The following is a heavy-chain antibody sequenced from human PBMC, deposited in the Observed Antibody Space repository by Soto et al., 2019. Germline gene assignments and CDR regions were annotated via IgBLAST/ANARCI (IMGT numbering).Heavy chain of an antibody. CDR3: ARPIDY. Sequence: PSETLSLTCAVYGGSFSGYYWSWIRQPPGKGLEWIGEINHSGSTNYNPSLKSRVTISVDTSKNQFSLKLSSVTAADTAVYYCARPIDYWGQEPLVTVSS. J-gene: IGHJ4*02. CDR1: GGSFSGYY. V-gene: IGHV4-34*01. CDR2: INHSGST.